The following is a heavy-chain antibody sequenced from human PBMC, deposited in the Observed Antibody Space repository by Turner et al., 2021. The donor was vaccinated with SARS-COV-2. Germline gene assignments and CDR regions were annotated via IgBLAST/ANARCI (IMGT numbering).Heavy chain of an antibody. CDR2: FSGSGGST. D-gene: IGHD3-3*01. CDR1: GFTFRSYA. J-gene: IGHJ6*02. V-gene: IGHV3-23*01. Sequence: EVQLLESGGGLVQPGGSLRLSCAASGFTFRSYAMSWVRQAPGKGLDWVSAFSGSGGSTYYADSVKGRFTISRDNSKNTLYLQMNSLRAEDTAVYFCAKTYYDFWSGYGYYYYGMDVWGQGTTVTVSS. CDR3: AKTYYDFWSGYGYYYYGMDV.